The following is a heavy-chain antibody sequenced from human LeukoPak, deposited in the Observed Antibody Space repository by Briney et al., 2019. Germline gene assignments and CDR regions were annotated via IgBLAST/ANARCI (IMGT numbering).Heavy chain of an antibody. V-gene: IGHV4-34*01. J-gene: IGHJ1*01. CDR3: ARGQRGSYYRYFQH. D-gene: IGHD1-26*01. CDR1: GGSFSGYY. CDR2: INHSGST. Sequence: SETLSLTCAVYGGSFSGYYWSWIRQPPGKGLEWIGEINHSGSTNYNPSLKSRVTISVDTSKNQFSLKLSSVTAADTAVYYCARGQRGSYYRYFQHWGQGTLVTVSS.